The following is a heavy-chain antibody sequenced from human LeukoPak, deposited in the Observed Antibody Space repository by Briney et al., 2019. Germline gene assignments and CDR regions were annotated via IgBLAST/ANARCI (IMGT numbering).Heavy chain of an antibody. V-gene: IGHV3-30*04. J-gene: IGHJ6*02. CDR1: GFTFSGYA. CDR3: EARKDNFKDMDV. D-gene: IGHD1-1*01. CDR2: ISKDGSNK. Sequence: QSGGSLRLSCAASGFTFSGYAMHWVRQAPGGGLEWVASISKDGSNKYYADSVRGRFSISRDNSQNTLYLQMSSLRVEYTAVYYCEARKDNFKDMDVWGQGTTVSVSS.